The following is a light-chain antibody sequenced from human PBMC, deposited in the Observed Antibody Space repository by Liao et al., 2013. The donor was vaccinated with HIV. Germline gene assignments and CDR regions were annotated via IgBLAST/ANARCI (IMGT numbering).Light chain of an antibody. V-gene: IGLV3-21*04. CDR2: YDR. CDR3: QVWDSSGDHPRV. J-gene: IGLJ3*02. Sequence: SYELTQPPSVSVAPGKTARITCGGNNIGSKSVHWYQQKPGQAPVLVIYYDRDPPSGIPERFSGSNSGNTATLTISRVEAGDEADYYCQVWDSSGDHPRVFGGGTKLTVL. CDR1: NIGSKS.